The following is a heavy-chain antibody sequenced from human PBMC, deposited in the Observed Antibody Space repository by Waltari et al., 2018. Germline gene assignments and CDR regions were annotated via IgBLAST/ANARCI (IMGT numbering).Heavy chain of an antibody. CDR1: GFPFGCYW. J-gene: IGHJ2*01. Sequence: EVQLVESGGGLVQPGGSLRLSCAASGFPFGCYWMHWGRQPPGKGLVWLSRINSDGSGTIYADSVKGRFTISRDNGKNTLYLQMNSLRAEDTAVYYCARVAPNWSVDLWGRGTLVTVSS. CDR2: INSDGSGT. CDR3: ARVAPNWSVDL. V-gene: IGHV3-74*01.